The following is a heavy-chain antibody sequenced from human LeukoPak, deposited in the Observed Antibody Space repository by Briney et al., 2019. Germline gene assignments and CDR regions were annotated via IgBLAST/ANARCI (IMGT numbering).Heavy chain of an antibody. V-gene: IGHV4-34*01. CDR3: ARFISSWYGMDV. CDR2: INHSGST. CDR1: GGSFSGYY. Sequence: SETLSLTCAVYGGSFSGYYWSWIRQPPGKGLEWIGEINHSGSTNYNPSLKSRVTISVDTSKNQFSLKLSSVTAADTAVYYCARFISSWYGMDVWGQGTTVTVSS. J-gene: IGHJ6*02. D-gene: IGHD6-13*01.